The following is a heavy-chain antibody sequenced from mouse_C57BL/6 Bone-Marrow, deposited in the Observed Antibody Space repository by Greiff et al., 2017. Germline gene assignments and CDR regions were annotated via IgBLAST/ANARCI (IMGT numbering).Heavy chain of an antibody. V-gene: IGHV5-4*03. Sequence: EVMFVESGGGLVKPGGSLKLSCAASGFTFSSYAMSWVRQTPEKRLEWVATISDGGSYTYYPDNVKGRFTISRDNAKNNLYLQMSHLKSEDTAMYYCARGVYYGSSYGWYFDVWGTGTTVTVSS. CDR2: ISDGGSYT. CDR1: GFTFSSYA. D-gene: IGHD1-1*01. CDR3: ARGVYYGSSYGWYFDV. J-gene: IGHJ1*03.